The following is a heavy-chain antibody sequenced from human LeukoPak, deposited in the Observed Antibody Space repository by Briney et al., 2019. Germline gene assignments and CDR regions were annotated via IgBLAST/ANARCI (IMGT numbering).Heavy chain of an antibody. Sequence: PSETLSLTCTVSGGSISSYYWSWIRQPPGKGLEWIGYIYYSGSTYYNPSLKSRVTISVDTSKNQFSLKLSSVTAADTAVYYCARSPYATQHPNWFDPWGQGTLVTVSS. D-gene: IGHD2-8*01. V-gene: IGHV4-59*12. CDR2: IYYSGST. J-gene: IGHJ5*02. CDR3: ARSPYATQHPNWFDP. CDR1: GGSISSYY.